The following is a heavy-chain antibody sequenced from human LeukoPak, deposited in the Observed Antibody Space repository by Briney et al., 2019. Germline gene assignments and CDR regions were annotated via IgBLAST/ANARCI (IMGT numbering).Heavy chain of an antibody. D-gene: IGHD3-3*01. CDR1: GFTFSSYA. Sequence: GGSLRPSCAASGFTFSSYAMHWVRQAPGKGLEWVAVISYDGSNKYYADSVKGRFTISRDNSKNTLYLQMNSLRAEDTAVYYCARDPPIFGVAYYFDYWGQGTLVTVSS. CDR2: ISYDGSNK. V-gene: IGHV3-30*04. J-gene: IGHJ4*02. CDR3: ARDPPIFGVAYYFDY.